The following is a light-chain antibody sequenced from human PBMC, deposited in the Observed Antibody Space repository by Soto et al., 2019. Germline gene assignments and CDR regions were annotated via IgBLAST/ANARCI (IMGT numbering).Light chain of an antibody. J-gene: IGLJ1*01. Sequence: QSALTQPPSASGSPGQSVTISCTGSSSDVGDYNYVSWYQQPPGKAPKLMIYEVSKRPSGVPDRFSGSKSGNTASLTVSGLQAEDEADYYCSSYTISNTLPFVFGTGTKVTVL. CDR3: SSYTISNTLPFV. CDR2: EVS. V-gene: IGLV2-8*01. CDR1: SSDVGDYNY.